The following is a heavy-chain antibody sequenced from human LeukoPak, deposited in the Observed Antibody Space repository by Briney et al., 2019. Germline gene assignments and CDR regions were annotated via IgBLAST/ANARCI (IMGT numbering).Heavy chain of an antibody. CDR2: ISWDGGST. CDR1: GFTFDDYA. J-gene: IGHJ4*02. D-gene: IGHD6-19*01. CDR3: AKDIAVAGKGMDY. V-gene: IGHV3-43D*04. Sequence: GGSLRLSCAASGFTFDDYAMHWVRQDPGKGLEWVSLISWDGGSTYYADSVKGRFTISRDNSKNSLYLQMNSLRAEDTALYYCAKDIAVAGKGMDYWGQGTLVTVSS.